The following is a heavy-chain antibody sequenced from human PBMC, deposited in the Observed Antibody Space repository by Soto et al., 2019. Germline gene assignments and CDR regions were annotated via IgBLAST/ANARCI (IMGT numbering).Heavy chain of an antibody. CDR2: ISAYTDTP. CDR1: GYTFTNFG. V-gene: IGHV1-18*01. Sequence: QVQLVQSGAEVKKPGASVKVSCRASGYTFTNFGVTWVRRAPGQGLEWMGWISAYTDTPNSAQKFQGRVTMTIDTSTSTAYRNLRSLTSDDTAVYYCARVIPGGEAWFDPWGQGTLVTVSS. D-gene: IGHD2-15*01. CDR3: ARVIPGGEAWFDP. J-gene: IGHJ5*02.